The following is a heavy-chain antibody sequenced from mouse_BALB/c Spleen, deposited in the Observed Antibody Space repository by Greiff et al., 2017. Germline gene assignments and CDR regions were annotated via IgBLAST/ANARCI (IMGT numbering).Heavy chain of an antibody. V-gene: IGHV2-2*02. CDR3: ARITTATNYAMDY. CDR2: IWSGGST. Sequence: VQRVESGPGLVQPSQSLSITCTVSGFSLTSYGVHWVRQSPGKGLEWLGVIWSGGSTDYNAAFISRLSISKDNSKSQVFFKMNSLQANDTAIYYCARITTATNYAMDYWGQGTSVTVSS. J-gene: IGHJ4*01. D-gene: IGHD1-2*01. CDR1: GFSLTSYG.